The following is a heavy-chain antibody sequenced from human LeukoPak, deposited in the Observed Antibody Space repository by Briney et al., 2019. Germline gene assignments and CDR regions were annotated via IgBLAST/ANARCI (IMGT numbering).Heavy chain of an antibody. V-gene: IGHV3-66*01. CDR2: IYSGATT. Sequence: GGSLRLSCAASGLSVSRNYLSWVRQAPGKGLEWVSVIYSGATTDYAGSVKGRFTISTDSSKNTLYLQMNSLRDEDTSVYYCARGGRTDSGSYPYGMDVWGQGATVTVSS. CDR3: ARGGRTDSGSYPYGMDV. CDR1: GLSVSRNY. J-gene: IGHJ6*02. D-gene: IGHD3-10*01.